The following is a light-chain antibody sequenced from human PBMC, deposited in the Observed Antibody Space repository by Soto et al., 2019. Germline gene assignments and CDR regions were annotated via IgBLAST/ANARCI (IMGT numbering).Light chain of an antibody. Sequence: QSVLTQPRSVSGSPGQSVTISCTGTSSDVGGYNYVSWYQQHPGKAPKLMIYDVSKRPSGVPDRFSGSKSGNTASLTISRLQAEDEADYYCSSYAGSYTVLFGGGTKLTAL. J-gene: IGLJ2*01. CDR3: SSYAGSYTVL. CDR2: DVS. V-gene: IGLV2-11*01. CDR1: SSDVGGYNY.